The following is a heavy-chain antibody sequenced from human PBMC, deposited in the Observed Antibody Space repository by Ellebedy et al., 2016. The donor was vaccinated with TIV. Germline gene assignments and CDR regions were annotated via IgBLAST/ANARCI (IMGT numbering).Heavy chain of an antibody. V-gene: IGHV3-13*01. CDR1: GFTFSSDD. CDR3: AMATSGFDY. Sequence: GESLKISCAASGFTFSSDDMHWVRQPTGKGMEWVSGITSAGDTYYLGSVKGRFIISRASAKNSLYLQMNSLRAEDKAVYYCAMATSGFDYWGQGALATVSS. D-gene: IGHD5-24*01. J-gene: IGHJ4*02. CDR2: ITSAGDT.